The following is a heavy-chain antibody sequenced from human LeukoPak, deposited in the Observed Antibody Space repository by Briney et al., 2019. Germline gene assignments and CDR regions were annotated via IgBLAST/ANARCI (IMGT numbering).Heavy chain of an antibody. CDR1: GFTFSSYA. CDR2: ISGSGGST. V-gene: IGHV3-23*01. Sequence: GGSLRLSCAASGFTFSSYAMSWVRQAPGKGLEWVSTISGSGGSTYYADSVKGRFTISRDNSKSTLYLQMNSLRAEDTAVYYCAKGREYSSSFDAFDIWGQGTMVAVSS. J-gene: IGHJ3*02. CDR3: AKGREYSSSFDAFDI. D-gene: IGHD6-6*01.